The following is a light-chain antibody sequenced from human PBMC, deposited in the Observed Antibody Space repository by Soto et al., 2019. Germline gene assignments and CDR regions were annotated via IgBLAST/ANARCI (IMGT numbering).Light chain of an antibody. Sequence: AIRMTQSPSSFSASTGDRVTITCRASQGISSYLAWYQQKPGKAPKRLIYAASTLQSGVPSRFIGSGSGTDFTLTISCLQSEDFATYYCQQYYSYPQTFGQGTKVEIK. J-gene: IGKJ1*01. CDR1: QGISSY. CDR2: AAS. CDR3: QQYYSYPQT. V-gene: IGKV1-8*01.